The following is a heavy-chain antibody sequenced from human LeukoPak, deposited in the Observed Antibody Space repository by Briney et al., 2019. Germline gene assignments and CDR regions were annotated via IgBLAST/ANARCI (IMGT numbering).Heavy chain of an antibody. CDR1: GYIFTSYG. J-gene: IGHJ4*02. CDR3: ARGPGYGDSMYYFDY. CDR2: ISAYNGKT. V-gene: IGHV1-18*04. Sequence: ASVKVSCKASGYIFTSYGISWVRQAPGQGLEWMGWISAYNGKTNYAQKLQGRVTMTTDTSTATVYMEVRSLRSDDTAAYYCARGPGYGDSMYYFDYWGQGTLVTVSS. D-gene: IGHD2-21*02.